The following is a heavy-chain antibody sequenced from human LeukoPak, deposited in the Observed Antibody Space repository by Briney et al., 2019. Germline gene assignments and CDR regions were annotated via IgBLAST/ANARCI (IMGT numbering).Heavy chain of an antibody. J-gene: IGHJ4*02. CDR2: ISGSGGST. D-gene: IGHD3-10*01. Sequence: PGGSLRLSCAASGFTFSSYAMSWVRQAPGKGLEWVSAISGSGGSTYYAGSVKGRFTISRDNSKNTLYLQMNSLRAEDTAVYYCAKSRYNYYGSGSTIDYWGQGTLVTVSS. CDR3: AKSRYNYYGSGSTIDY. CDR1: GFTFSSYA. V-gene: IGHV3-23*01.